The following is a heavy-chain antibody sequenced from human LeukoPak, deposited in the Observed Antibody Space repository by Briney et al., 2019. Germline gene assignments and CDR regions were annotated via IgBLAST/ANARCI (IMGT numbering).Heavy chain of an antibody. J-gene: IGHJ4*02. V-gene: IGHV3-23*01. CDR2: ISGSGDST. D-gene: IGHD3-16*01. Sequence: LGGSLRLSCAASGFTFSNYAMPWVRQAPGKGLEWVSTISGSGDSTYYSDSVKGRFTISRDNSENTLYLQLNSLRAEDTAVYYCAKGGWGTVLDYWGQGTLVTVSP. CDR3: AKGGWGTVLDY. CDR1: GFTFSNYA.